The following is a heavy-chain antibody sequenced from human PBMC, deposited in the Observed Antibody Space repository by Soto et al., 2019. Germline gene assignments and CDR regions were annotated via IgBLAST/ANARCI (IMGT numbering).Heavy chain of an antibody. CDR2: ISFDGSNK. V-gene: IGHV3-30*18. CDR3: AKYASSGWYPLSENWFDP. D-gene: IGHD6-19*01. CDR1: GFTFSSYG. Sequence: GGSLRLSCAASGFTFSSYGMHWVRQAPGKGLEWVAVISFDGSNKYYADSVKGRFTISRDNSKNTLYLQMNSLRAEDTAVYYCAKYASSGWYPLSENWFDPWGQGTLVTVSS. J-gene: IGHJ5*02.